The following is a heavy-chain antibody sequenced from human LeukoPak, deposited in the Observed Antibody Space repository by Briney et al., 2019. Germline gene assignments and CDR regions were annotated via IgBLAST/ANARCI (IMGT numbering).Heavy chain of an antibody. CDR2: IYSGGST. J-gene: IGHJ6*02. D-gene: IGHD3-3*01. CDR1: GFTVSSNY. Sequence: PGGSLRLSCAASGFTVSSNYMSWGRQAPGKGLEWVSVIYSGGSTYYADSVKGRFTISRDNSKNTLYLQMNSLRAEDTAVYYCARDRWSGYSYGMDVWGQGTTVTVSS. V-gene: IGHV3-53*01. CDR3: ARDRWSGYSYGMDV.